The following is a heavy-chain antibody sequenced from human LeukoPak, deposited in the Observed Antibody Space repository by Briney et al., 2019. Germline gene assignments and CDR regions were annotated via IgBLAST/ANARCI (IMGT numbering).Heavy chain of an antibody. Sequence: GGSLRLSCAASGFTFINAWMSWVRQAPGKGLEWVARLVYDERNDYANSVKGRFTISRDNSKNTLYLQMDNLRVDDTAVYYCARDLSAAYDFWGQGILVTVSS. CDR2: LVYDERN. CDR3: ARDLSAAYDF. CDR1: GFTFINAW. J-gene: IGHJ4*02. V-gene: IGHV3-33*08. D-gene: IGHD2-21*01.